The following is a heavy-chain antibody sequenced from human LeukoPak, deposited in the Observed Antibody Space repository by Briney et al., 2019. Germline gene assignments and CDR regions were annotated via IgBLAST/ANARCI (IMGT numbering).Heavy chain of an antibody. CDR2: INGGGGTT. CDR1: GFTFSNYA. Sequence: GGSLRLSCAASGFTFSNYAMSWARQTPGKGLEWVSGINGGGGTTYYSDSVKGRFTISRDNSKSTFYLQMDSLRDEDTAIYYCAKARFSTSSAIEFDFWGRGTLVTVSS. CDR3: AKARFSTSSAIEFDF. D-gene: IGHD6-13*01. V-gene: IGHV3-23*01. J-gene: IGHJ4*02.